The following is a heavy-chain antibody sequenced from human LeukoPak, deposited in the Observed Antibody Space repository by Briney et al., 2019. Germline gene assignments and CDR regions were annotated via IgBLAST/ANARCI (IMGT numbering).Heavy chain of an antibody. CDR2: IHSSSGSI. J-gene: IGHJ3*02. V-gene: IGHV3-21*01. Sequence: GGSLRLSCAASGFTFSSYEMNWARQAPGKGLEWVSSIHSSSGSIYYADSLKGRFTISRDNAKNSLYLQMNSLRAEDTAVYYCARDLAWDAFDIWGQGTMVTVSS. CDR1: GFTFSSYE. CDR3: ARDLAWDAFDI.